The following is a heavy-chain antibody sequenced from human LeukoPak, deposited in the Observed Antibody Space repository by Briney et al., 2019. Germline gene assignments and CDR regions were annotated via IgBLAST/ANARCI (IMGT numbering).Heavy chain of an antibody. CDR3: ARGNTGGYYQNDY. J-gene: IGHJ4*02. CDR1: GGSISSGDYY. D-gene: IGHD3-22*01. CDR2: IYYSGST. Sequence: SETLSLTCTVSGGSISSGDYYWSWIRQPPGKGLEWIGYIYYSGSTYYNLSLKTRVTISTDTSKNQFSLKVTSVTAADTAMYYCARGNTGGYYQNDYWGQGTLVTVSS. V-gene: IGHV4-30-4*02.